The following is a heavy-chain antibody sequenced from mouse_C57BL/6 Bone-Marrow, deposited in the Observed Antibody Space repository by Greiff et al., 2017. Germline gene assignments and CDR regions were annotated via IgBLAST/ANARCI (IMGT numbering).Heavy chain of an antibody. CDR2: IWSGGST. D-gene: IGHD1-1*01. CDR1: GFSLTSYG. V-gene: IGHV2-2*01. Sequence: QVQLQQSGPGLVQPSQSLSITCTVSGFSLTSYGVHWVRQSPGKGLEWLGVIWSGGSTDYNAAFISRLSISKDNSKSPVFFKMNSLQADDTAIYYCARSGLPYYYGSSPLFDVWGTGTTVTVSS. CDR3: ARSGLPYYYGSSPLFDV. J-gene: IGHJ1*03.